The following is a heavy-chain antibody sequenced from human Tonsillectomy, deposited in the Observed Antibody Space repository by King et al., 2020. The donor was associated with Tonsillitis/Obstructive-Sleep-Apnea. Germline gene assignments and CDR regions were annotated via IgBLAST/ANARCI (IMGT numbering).Heavy chain of an antibody. CDR2: IYSGGSI. Sequence: VQLVESGGGLIQPGGSLRLSCAASGFTVSSNYMSWVRQAPGKGLEWVSVIYSGGSIYYADSVKGRFTISRDNSKNTLYLQMNSLRAEDTAVYYCAICYYDCSGYYYGMDVWGQGTTVTVSS. J-gene: IGHJ6*02. D-gene: IGHD3-22*01. V-gene: IGHV3-53*01. CDR3: AICYYDCSGYYYGMDV. CDR1: GFTVSSNY.